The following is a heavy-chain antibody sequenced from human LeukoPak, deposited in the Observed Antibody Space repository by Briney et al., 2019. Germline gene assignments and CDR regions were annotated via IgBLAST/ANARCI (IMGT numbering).Heavy chain of an antibody. J-gene: IGHJ4*02. Sequence: SETLSLTCSVSDGSTSSSRDYWGWIRQPPGKGLEWIRSIFYSGSTYYNSSLKGRVTISVDTSKNQFSLHLNSVTAADTAVYYCARHDSSAWYLDYWGQGTLVTVSS. CDR2: IFYSGST. D-gene: IGHD3-22*01. CDR3: ARHDSSAWYLDY. CDR1: DGSTSSSRDY. V-gene: IGHV4-39*01.